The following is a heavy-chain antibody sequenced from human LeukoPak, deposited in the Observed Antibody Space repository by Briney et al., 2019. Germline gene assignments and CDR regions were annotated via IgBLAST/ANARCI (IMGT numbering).Heavy chain of an antibody. D-gene: IGHD5-24*01. CDR1: GYTFTGYY. J-gene: IGHJ4*02. Sequence: ASVKVSCKASGYTFTGYYMHWVRQAPGQGLEWMGWINPNSGGTNYAQKFQGRVTMTRDTSISTAYMELSRLRSDDTAVYYCAVESRRDGYSEFDYWGQGTLVTVSS. CDR2: INPNSGGT. V-gene: IGHV1-2*02. CDR3: AVESRRDGYSEFDY.